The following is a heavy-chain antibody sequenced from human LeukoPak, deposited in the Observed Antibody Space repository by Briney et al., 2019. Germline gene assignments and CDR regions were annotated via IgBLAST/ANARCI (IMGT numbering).Heavy chain of an antibody. CDR2: IYYSGSA. CDR3: ARKGGILDYDY. D-gene: IGHD1-26*01. CDR1: GGSISSSSYY. V-gene: IGHV4-39*07. J-gene: IGHJ4*02. Sequence: SETLSLTCTVSGGSISSSSYYWGWIRQPPGKGLEWIGSIYYSGSAYYNPSLKSRVTISVDTSKNQFSLKLSSVTAADTAVYYCARKGGILDYDYWGQGTLVTVSS.